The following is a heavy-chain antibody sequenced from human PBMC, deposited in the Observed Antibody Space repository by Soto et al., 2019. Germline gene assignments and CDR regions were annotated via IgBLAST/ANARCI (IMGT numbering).Heavy chain of an antibody. CDR3: ARASGIVEMATIGSFDY. CDR1: GFTFSSYA. J-gene: IGHJ4*02. Sequence: PGGSLRLSCAASGFTFSSYAMHWVRQAPGKGLEWVAVISYDGSNKYYADSVKGRFTISRDNSKNTLYLQMNSLRAEDTAVYYCARASGIVEMATIGSFDYWGQGT. V-gene: IGHV3-30-3*01. CDR2: ISYDGSNK. D-gene: IGHD5-12*01.